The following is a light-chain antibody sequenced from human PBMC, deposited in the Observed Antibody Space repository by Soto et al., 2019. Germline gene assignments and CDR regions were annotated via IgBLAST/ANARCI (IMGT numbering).Light chain of an antibody. J-gene: IGKJ5*01. CDR1: QSISDT. V-gene: IGKV3-15*01. CDR2: GAS. Sequence: EIVMTQSPATLSVSPGGRATLSCRASQSISDTLAWYQQKPGQAPRLLIYGASKRATGFPARFSGSGSGTDFTLTISSLRSEDLAVYYGQQYGSSPRITFGQGTRLEIK. CDR3: QQYGSSPRIT.